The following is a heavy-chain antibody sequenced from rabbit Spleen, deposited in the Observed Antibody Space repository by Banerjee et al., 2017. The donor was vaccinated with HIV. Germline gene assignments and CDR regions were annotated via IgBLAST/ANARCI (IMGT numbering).Heavy chain of an antibody. CDR2: IYTASGST. Sequence: QEQLEESGGDLVQPGASLTLTCTASGFSFSSRYYMCWVRQAPGKGLEWIACIYTASGSTYYASWAKGRFTISKASSTVDWKMTSLTGADTATYFCARALYAGGGDTYGIDLWGQGTLVTVS. D-gene: IGHD4-2*01. CDR1: GFSFSSRYY. J-gene: IGHJ6*01. V-gene: IGHV1S45*01. CDR3: ARALYAGGGDTYGIDL.